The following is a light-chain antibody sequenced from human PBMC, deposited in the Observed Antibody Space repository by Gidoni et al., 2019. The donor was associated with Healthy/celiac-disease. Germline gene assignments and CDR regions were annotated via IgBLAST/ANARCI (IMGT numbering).Light chain of an antibody. Sequence: EIVLTQSPATLSLSPGERATLSCRASQSVSSYLAWYQQKPGQAPRLLIYDASNRATGIPAPFSGSGSGTDFTLTISSLEPEDFAVYYCQQRSNWPPETFGQGTKVEIK. CDR3: QQRSNWPPET. CDR1: QSVSSY. J-gene: IGKJ1*01. CDR2: DAS. V-gene: IGKV3-11*01.